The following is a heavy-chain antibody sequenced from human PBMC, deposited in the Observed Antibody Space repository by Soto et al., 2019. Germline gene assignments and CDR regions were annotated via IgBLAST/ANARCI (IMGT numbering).Heavy chain of an antibody. Sequence: GESLKISCKGSGYSFTSYWISWVRQMPGKGLEWMGRIDPSDSYTNYSPSFQGHVTISAAKSISTAYLQWSSLKASDTAMYYCAREDYCSSTSCYTQWLLRWFDPWGQGTLVTGSS. J-gene: IGHJ5*02. V-gene: IGHV5-10-1*01. CDR2: IDPSDSYT. D-gene: IGHD2-2*02. CDR3: AREDYCSSTSCYTQWLLRWFDP. CDR1: GYSFTSYW.